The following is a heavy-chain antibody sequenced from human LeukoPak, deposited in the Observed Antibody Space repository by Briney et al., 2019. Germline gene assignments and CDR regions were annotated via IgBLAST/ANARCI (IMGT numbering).Heavy chain of an antibody. V-gene: IGHV3-23*01. CDR1: GFTFSVYA. CDR2: ISTTGGTT. J-gene: IGHJ4*02. CDR3: AKMHGYSYGYAYYFDY. Sequence: PGGSLRLSCAASGFTFSVYAMSWVRQAPGKGLEWVSSISTTGGTTHYADSVKGRFTISRDNSKNTLYLQMNSLRAEDTAVYYCAKMHGYSYGYAYYFDYWGQGTLVTVSS. D-gene: IGHD5-18*01.